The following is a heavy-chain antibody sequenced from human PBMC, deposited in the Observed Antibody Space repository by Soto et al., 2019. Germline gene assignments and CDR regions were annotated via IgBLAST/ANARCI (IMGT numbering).Heavy chain of an antibody. CDR3: AKDHKVDIVATIPDY. Sequence: GGSLIVSCAASGFTFSGYAMSWVRQAPGKGLEWVSAISGSGGSTYYADSVKGRFTISRDNSKNTLYLQMNSLRAEDTAVYYCAKDHKVDIVATIPDYWGQGTLVTVSS. J-gene: IGHJ4*02. D-gene: IGHD5-12*01. CDR1: GFTFSGYA. V-gene: IGHV3-23*01. CDR2: ISGSGGST.